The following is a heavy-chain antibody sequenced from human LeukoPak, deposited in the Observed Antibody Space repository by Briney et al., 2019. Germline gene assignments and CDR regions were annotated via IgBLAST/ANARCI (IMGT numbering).Heavy chain of an antibody. Sequence: GGSLRLSYAASGFSFSTHWMHWVRQAPGRELVWVARIDYDGSSTAYPVFVKGRFTISRDNAKNTLYLQMNSLRAEDTAVYYCARGGQGAIDIWGPGTMVIVSS. V-gene: IGHV3-74*01. J-gene: IGHJ3*02. CDR3: ARGGQGAIDI. CDR2: IDYDGSST. CDR1: GFSFSTHW.